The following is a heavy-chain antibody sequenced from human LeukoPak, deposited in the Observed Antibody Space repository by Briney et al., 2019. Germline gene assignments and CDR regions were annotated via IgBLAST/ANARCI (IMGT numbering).Heavy chain of an antibody. CDR2: IYYSGST. V-gene: IGHV4-4*02. CDR1: GGSISSSNW. D-gene: IGHD1-14*01. J-gene: IGHJ3*02. CDR3: ARGGDPFTNHDAFDI. Sequence: SGTLSLTCAVSGGSISSSNWWSWVRQPPGKGLEWIGYIYYSGSTNYNPSLKSRVTISVDTSKNQFSLKLSSVTAADTAVYYCARGGDPFTNHDAFDIWGQGTMVTVSS.